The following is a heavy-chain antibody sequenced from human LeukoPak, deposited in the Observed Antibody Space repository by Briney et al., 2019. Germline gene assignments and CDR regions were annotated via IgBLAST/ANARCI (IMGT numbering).Heavy chain of an antibody. CDR2: ISSGSSAI. V-gene: IGHV3-21*01. J-gene: IGHJ4*02. D-gene: IGHD4-17*01. Sequence: TGGSLRLSCEASGFTFTTYSMTWVRQAPGKGLEWVSIISSGSSAIFSADALKGRFTISRDDAKNLLYLDMNSLRAEDTAVYYCARGHTAVTRHFDFWGQGTLVTVSS. CDR3: ARGHTAVTRHFDF. CDR1: GFTFTTYS.